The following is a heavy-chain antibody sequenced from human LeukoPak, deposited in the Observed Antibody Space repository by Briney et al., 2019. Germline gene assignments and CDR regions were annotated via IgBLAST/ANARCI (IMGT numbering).Heavy chain of an antibody. Sequence: SQTLSLTCTVSGGSISSAGYYWSWIRQHPGKGLEWIGYIYYSGSTYYNPSLKSRVTISVDKSKNQFSLKLSSVTAADTAVYYCARVHSGYSSSWYYFDYWGQGTLVTVSS. D-gene: IGHD6-13*01. CDR2: IYYSGST. V-gene: IGHV4-31*03. CDR1: GGSISSAGYY. J-gene: IGHJ4*02. CDR3: ARVHSGYSSSWYYFDY.